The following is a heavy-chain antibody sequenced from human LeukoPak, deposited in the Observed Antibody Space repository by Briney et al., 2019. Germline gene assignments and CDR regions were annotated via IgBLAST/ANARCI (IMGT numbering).Heavy chain of an antibody. D-gene: IGHD6-19*01. CDR3: ARGLAVLKQDIAVAGT. CDR1: GYTFTGYY. CDR2: INPNSGGT. V-gene: IGHV1-2*02. Sequence: ASVKVSCKASGYTFTGYYMHWGRQAPGQGLEWMGWINPNSGGTNYAQKFQGRVTMTRDTSISTAYMELSRLRSDDTAVYYCARGLAVLKQDIAVAGTWGQGTLVTVSS. J-gene: IGHJ4*02.